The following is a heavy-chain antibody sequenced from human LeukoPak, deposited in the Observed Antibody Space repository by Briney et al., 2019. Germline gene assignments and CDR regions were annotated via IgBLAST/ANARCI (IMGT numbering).Heavy chain of an antibody. CDR3: ARGSIVVVPAALDY. CDR1: GGTFSNYA. J-gene: IGHJ4*02. D-gene: IGHD2-2*01. V-gene: IGHV1-69*01. Sequence: SVKVSCKASGGTFSNYAISWARQAPGQGLEWMGGIIPIFGTANYAQKFQGRVTITADESTSTAYMELSSLRSEDTAVYYCARGSIVVVPAALDYWGQGTLVTVSS. CDR2: IIPIFGTA.